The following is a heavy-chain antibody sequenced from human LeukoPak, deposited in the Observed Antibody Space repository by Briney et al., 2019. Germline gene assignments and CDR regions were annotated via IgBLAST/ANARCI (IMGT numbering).Heavy chain of an antibody. Sequence: GGSLRLSCAASGFTLNIYWMSWVRQAPGKGLEWVANIKQDGSEKNYVDSVKGRFTISRDNAKNSLYLQMNSLRAEDTAVYYCARDGRPRYSSGFDYWGQGTLVTVSS. J-gene: IGHJ4*02. CDR3: ARDGRPRYSSGFDY. D-gene: IGHD5-18*01. CDR2: IKQDGSEK. V-gene: IGHV3-7*01. CDR1: GFTLNIYW.